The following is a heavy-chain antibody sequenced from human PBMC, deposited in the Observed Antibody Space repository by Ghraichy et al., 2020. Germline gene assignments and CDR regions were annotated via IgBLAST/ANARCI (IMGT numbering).Heavy chain of an antibody. CDR2: ISGRAGST. CDR1: GFMFSSFV. J-gene: IGHJ6*02. D-gene: IGHD2-8*01. V-gene: IGHV3-23*01. Sequence: GGSLRLSCAASGFMFSSFVMSWVRRAPGKGLEWVSSISGRAGSTYNADSVKGRFTISRDNSKNTLFLQMNSLRAEDTAVYFCARVGVFSYYYNAMDVWGQGTTVTVSS. CDR3: ARVGVFSYYYNAMDV.